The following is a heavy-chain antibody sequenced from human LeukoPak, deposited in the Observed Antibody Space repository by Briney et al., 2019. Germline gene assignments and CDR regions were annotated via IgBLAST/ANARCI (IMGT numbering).Heavy chain of an antibody. CDR3: ARAARDYDYVWGTYRYPYYFDY. Sequence: PGGSPRLSCAASGFTFSSYWMSWVRQAPGKGLEWVANIKQDGSEKYYVNSVKGRFTISRDNAKNSLYLQMNSLRAEDTAVYYCARAARDYDYVWGTYRYPYYFDYWGQGTLVTVSS. D-gene: IGHD3-16*02. CDR1: GFTFSSYW. J-gene: IGHJ4*02. V-gene: IGHV3-7*03. CDR2: IKQDGSEK.